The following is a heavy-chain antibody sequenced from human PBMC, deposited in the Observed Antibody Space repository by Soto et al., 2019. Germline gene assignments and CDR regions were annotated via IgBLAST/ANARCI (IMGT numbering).Heavy chain of an antibody. Sequence: SETLSLTCTVSGGSISSGGYYWSWIRQHPGKGLEWIGYIYCSGSTYYNPSLKSRVTISVDTSKNQFSLKLSSVTAADTAVYYCARDRGHYYDSSGPGMDVWGQGTTVTVSS. CDR2: IYCSGST. CDR3: ARDRGHYYDSSGPGMDV. V-gene: IGHV4-31*03. CDR1: GGSISSGGYY. J-gene: IGHJ6*02. D-gene: IGHD3-22*01.